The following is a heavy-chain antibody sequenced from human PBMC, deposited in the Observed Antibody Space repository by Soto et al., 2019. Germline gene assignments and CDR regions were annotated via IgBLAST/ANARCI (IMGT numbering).Heavy chain of an antibody. CDR2: VSYDGTKE. Sequence: PGGSLRLSCAVSGFTFDSYPMHWVRQAPGKGLEWVAVVSYDGTKEYYADSVKGRFTISRDNSKSTLSLQMNSLRADDTAVYYCARAEYSSSWSPYYYYYGMGVWGQGTTVTVSS. CDR3: ARAEYSSSWSPYYYYYGMGV. V-gene: IGHV3-30*14. D-gene: IGHD6-13*01. J-gene: IGHJ6*02. CDR1: GFTFDSYP.